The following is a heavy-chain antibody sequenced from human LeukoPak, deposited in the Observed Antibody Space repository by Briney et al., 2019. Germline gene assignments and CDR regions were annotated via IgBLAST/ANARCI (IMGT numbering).Heavy chain of an antibody. CDR1: GGSISSGGYS. CDR2: IYHSGST. Sequence: SSETLSLTCAVPGGSISSGGYSWSWIRQPPGKGLEWIGYIYHSGSTYYNPSLKSRVTISVDRSKNQFSLKLSSVTAADTAVYYCARALYCSSTSCSYFDYWGQGTLVTVSS. V-gene: IGHV4-30-2*01. J-gene: IGHJ4*02. D-gene: IGHD2-2*01. CDR3: ARALYCSSTSCSYFDY.